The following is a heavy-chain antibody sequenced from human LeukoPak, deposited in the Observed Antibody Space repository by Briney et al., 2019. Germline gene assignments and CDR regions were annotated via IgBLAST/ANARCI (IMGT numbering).Heavy chain of an antibody. CDR3: ARVPDSGSAIDY. V-gene: IGHV3-74*01. CDR1: GFTFSSYW. Sequence: EGSLRLSCAASGFTFSSYWMHWVRQAPGRGLVWVSRINSDGSSTSYADSVKGRFTISRDNAKNTLYLQMNSLRAEDTAVYYCARVPDSGSAIDYWGQGTLVTVSS. CDR2: INSDGSST. D-gene: IGHD1-26*01. J-gene: IGHJ4*02.